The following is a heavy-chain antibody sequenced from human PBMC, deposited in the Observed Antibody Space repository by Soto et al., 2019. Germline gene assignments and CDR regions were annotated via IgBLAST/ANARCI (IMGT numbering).Heavy chain of an antibody. V-gene: IGHV4-59*01. Sequence: PSETLSLTCTVSGGSISSYYWSWIRQPPGKGLEWIGYIYYSGSTNYNPSLKSRVTISVDTSKNQFSLKLSSVTAADTAVYYCARDYGTMVRGVKVNWFYPCGQGALVPVSS. CDR3: ARDYGTMVRGVKVNWFYP. J-gene: IGHJ5*02. D-gene: IGHD3-10*01. CDR1: GGSISSYY. CDR2: IYYSGST.